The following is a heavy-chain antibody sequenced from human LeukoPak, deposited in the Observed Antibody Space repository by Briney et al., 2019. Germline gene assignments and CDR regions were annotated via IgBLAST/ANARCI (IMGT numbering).Heavy chain of an antibody. CDR2: IKHDGGEK. D-gene: IGHD6-19*01. J-gene: IGHJ3*02. Sequence: PGGSLRLSCVASGFIFSNSWMSWVRQAPGKGLEWVANIKHDGGEKYYVDSVKGRFTISRDNAKNSLDLQMNNLRVEDTAVYYCATSQTTSGRYGNAFDTWGQGTTVTV. V-gene: IGHV3-7*01. CDR1: GFIFSNSW. CDR3: ATSQTTSGRYGNAFDT.